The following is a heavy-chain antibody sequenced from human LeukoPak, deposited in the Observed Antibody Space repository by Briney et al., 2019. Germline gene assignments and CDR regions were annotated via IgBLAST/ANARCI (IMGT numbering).Heavy chain of an antibody. CDR3: ARESKGYASPGMDV. J-gene: IGHJ6*02. CDR2: ISAYNGNT. D-gene: IGHD2-2*01. V-gene: IGHV1-18*01. Sequence: AASVKVSCKASGYTFTSYGISWVRQAPGQGLEWMGWISAYNGNTNYAQKLQGRVTMTTDTSTSTAYMELRSLRSDDTAVYYCARESKGYASPGMDVWGQGTTVTVSS. CDR1: GYTFTSYG.